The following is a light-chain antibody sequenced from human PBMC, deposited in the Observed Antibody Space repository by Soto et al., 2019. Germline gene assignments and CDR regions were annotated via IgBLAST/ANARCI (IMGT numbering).Light chain of an antibody. CDR1: SSPVGGYHY. CDR2: AGS. CDR3: CSYAGRSTYI. V-gene: IGLV2-11*01. J-gene: IGLJ1*01. Sequence: QSALTQPRSVSGSPGQSVTISCTGTSSPVGGYHYVSWYQQFPGKAPKLMIYAGSQRPSGVSARFSGSESGNTASLTISGLQAEDEADYYCCSYAGRSTYIFGTGTKLTVL.